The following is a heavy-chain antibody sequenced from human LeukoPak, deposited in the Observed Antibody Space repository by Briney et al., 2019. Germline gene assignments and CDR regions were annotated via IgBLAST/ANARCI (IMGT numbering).Heavy chain of an antibody. CDR1: GFTFSSYS. J-gene: IGHJ4*02. CDR2: IRSKAYGGTT. Sequence: PGGSLRLSCAASGFTFSSYSMNWVRQAPGKGLEWVGFIRSKAYGGTTEYAASVKGRFTISRDDSKSIAYLQMNSLKTEDTAVYYCTRCGDTKVPYYFDYWGQGTLVTVSS. V-gene: IGHV3-49*04. D-gene: IGHD2-2*01. CDR3: TRCGDTKVPYYFDY.